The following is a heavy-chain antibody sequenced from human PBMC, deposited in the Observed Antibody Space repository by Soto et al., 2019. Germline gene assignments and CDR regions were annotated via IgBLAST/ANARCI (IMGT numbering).Heavy chain of an antibody. CDR1: GGTFSSYA. CDR2: IIPIFGTA. Sequence: QVQLVQSGAEVKKPGSSVKVSCKASGGTFSSYAISWVRQAPGQGLEWMGGIIPIFGTANYAQKFQGRVTITADESTSKAYMELSSLRSEDTAVYYCARDRDGYSYGLEAYYYYGMDVWGQGTTVTVSS. CDR3: ARDRDGYSYGLEAYYYYGMDV. J-gene: IGHJ6*02. V-gene: IGHV1-69*01. D-gene: IGHD5-18*01.